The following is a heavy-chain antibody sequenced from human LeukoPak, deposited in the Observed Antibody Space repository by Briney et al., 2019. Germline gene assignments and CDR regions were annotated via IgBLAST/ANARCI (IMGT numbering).Heavy chain of an antibody. J-gene: IGHJ4*02. D-gene: IGHD3-10*01. CDR2: LNWSGGST. Sequence: GGSLRLSCAASGFTFEDYGMSWVRQAPRKGLEWVSTLNWSGGSTGYADSVKGRFTISRDNAKKSLYLQMNSLRAEDTALYYCAKEGESYYFDHWGQGTLVTVSS. CDR1: GFTFEDYG. CDR3: AKEGESYYFDH. V-gene: IGHV3-20*04.